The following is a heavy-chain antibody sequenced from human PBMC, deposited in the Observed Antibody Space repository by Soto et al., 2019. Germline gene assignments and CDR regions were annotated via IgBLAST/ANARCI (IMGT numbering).Heavy chain of an antibody. V-gene: IGHV3-30-3*01. CDR1: GFTFSTYA. CDR3: ASGALSTVVVPGDY. Sequence: QVQLVESGGGVVQPGRSLRLSCAASGFTFSTYAIHWVRQAPGKGLEWVAVISDDGSNKYYADSVKGRFTISRDNSKNTLYLQMKSLRAEATAVYYCASGALSTVVVPGDYWGQGTMVTVSS. D-gene: IGHD4-17*01. J-gene: IGHJ4*02. CDR2: ISDDGSNK.